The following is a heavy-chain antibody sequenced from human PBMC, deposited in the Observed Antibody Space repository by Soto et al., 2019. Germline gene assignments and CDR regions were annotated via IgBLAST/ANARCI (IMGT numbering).Heavy chain of an antibody. CDR1: GGSISSGDYY. Sequence: QVQLQESGPGLVKPSQTLSLTCTVSGGSISSGDYYWSWIRQPPGKGLEWIGYIYYSGSTYYNPSLKSRVTISVDTSKNQFSLKLSSVTAADTAVYYCARFVGTHRTYYDFWSGYQVWFDPWGQGTLVTVSS. CDR3: ARFVGTHRTYYDFWSGYQVWFDP. V-gene: IGHV4-30-4*01. J-gene: IGHJ5*02. CDR2: IYYSGST. D-gene: IGHD3-3*01.